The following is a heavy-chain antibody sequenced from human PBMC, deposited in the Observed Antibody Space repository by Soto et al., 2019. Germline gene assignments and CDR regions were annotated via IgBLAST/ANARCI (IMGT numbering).Heavy chain of an antibody. CDR1: GYTFSNYG. Sequence: QVQLVQSGAEVKKPGASVKVTCKASGYTFSNYGISWVRQAPGQGLEWMGRVSPYNGNTNYEQKLQGRVTMTTDTSTSTAYMKLRSMRSDDTAVYYCARDRGYNWNYGWFDPWGQGTLVTVSS. V-gene: IGHV1-18*01. CDR2: VSPYNGNT. CDR3: ARDRGYNWNYGWFDP. J-gene: IGHJ5*02. D-gene: IGHD1-7*01.